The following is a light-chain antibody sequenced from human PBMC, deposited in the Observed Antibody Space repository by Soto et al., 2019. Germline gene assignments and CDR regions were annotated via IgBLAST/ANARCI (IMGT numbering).Light chain of an antibody. Sequence: AIRMTQSPSSLSASTGDRVTISCRASQGISSYLAWYQKKPRKAPKLLIYAASTLQSGVPSRFSGSGSGTDFTLTISCLQSEDFATYYCQQYYSYPRAFGQGTKVEIK. J-gene: IGKJ1*01. CDR2: AAS. CDR3: QQYYSYPRA. V-gene: IGKV1-8*01. CDR1: QGISSY.